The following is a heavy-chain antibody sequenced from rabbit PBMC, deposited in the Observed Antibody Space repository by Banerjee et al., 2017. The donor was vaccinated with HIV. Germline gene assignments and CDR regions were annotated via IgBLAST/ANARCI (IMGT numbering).Heavy chain of an antibody. Sequence: QEQLVESGGGLVTLGGSLKLSCKASGIDFSTYGISWVRQAPGKGLEWIAYIYPDYGSTYYASWAKGRFTISKTSSTTVTLQMTSLTAADTATYFCATGYSSAFNLWGPGTLVTVS. CDR3: ATGYSSAFNL. CDR1: GIDFSTYG. D-gene: IGHD4-1*01. CDR2: IYPDYGST. V-gene: IGHV1S45*01. J-gene: IGHJ4*01.